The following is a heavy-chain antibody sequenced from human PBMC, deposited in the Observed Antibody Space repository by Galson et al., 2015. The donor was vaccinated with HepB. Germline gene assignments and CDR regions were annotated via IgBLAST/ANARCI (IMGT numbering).Heavy chain of an antibody. Sequence: SVKVSCKASGGTFSSYAISWVRQAPGQGLEWMGGIIPIFGTANYAQKFQGRVTITADESTSTAYMELSSLRSEDTAVYYCARVTGGIFGVDYYYYMDVWGKGTTVTVSS. CDR3: ARVTGGIFGVDYYYYMDV. V-gene: IGHV1-69*13. CDR2: IIPIFGTA. J-gene: IGHJ6*03. D-gene: IGHD3-3*01. CDR1: GGTFSSYA.